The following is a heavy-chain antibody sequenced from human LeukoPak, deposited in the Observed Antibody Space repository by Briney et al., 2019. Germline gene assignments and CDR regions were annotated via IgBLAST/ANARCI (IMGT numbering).Heavy chain of an antibody. D-gene: IGHD3-16*01. J-gene: IGHJ4*02. V-gene: IGHV4-59*01. Sequence: PSETLSPTCTVSGGSISSYYWSWIRQPPGKGLEWIGYIYYSGSTNYNPSLKSRVTISVDTSKNQFSLKLSSVTAADTAVYYCARGGTVKGADYWGQGTLVTVSS. CDR3: ARGGTVKGADY. CDR2: IYYSGST. CDR1: GGSISSYY.